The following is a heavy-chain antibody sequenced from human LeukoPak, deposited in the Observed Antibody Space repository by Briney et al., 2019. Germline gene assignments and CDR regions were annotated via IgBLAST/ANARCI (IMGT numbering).Heavy chain of an antibody. Sequence: SVKVSCKASVGTFSSYAISWVRQAPGQGLEWMGGIIPIFGTANYAQKFQGRVTITADESTSTAYMELSSLRSEDTAVYYCAREFGSSENWFDPWGQGTLVTVSS. D-gene: IGHD6-13*01. CDR1: VGTFSSYA. CDR3: AREFGSSENWFDP. V-gene: IGHV1-69*13. CDR2: IIPIFGTA. J-gene: IGHJ5*02.